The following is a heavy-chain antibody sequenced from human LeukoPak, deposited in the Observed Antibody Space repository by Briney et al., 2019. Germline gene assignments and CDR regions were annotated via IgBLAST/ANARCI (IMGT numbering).Heavy chain of an antibody. J-gene: IGHJ3*02. CDR1: GGYISSYY. D-gene: IGHD2-15*01. Sequence: SETLSLTCTVSGGYISSYYWRWIRQAPGKGLEWIESIYYSGSTYYNPSLKSRVTISVDTSKNQFSLKLSSVTAADTAVYYCARHGRYCSGGSCSKPGSFDIWGQGTMVTVSS. CDR3: ARHGRYCSGGSCSKPGSFDI. CDR2: IYYSGST. V-gene: IGHV4-59*05.